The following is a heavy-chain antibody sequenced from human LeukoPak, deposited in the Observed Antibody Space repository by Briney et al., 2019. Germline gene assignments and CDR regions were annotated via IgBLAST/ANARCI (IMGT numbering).Heavy chain of an antibody. CDR2: SYYSGST. CDR3: ARVRLSAFDI. V-gene: IGHV4-31*03. CDR1: GGSISSGGYY. Sequence: SQTLSLTCTVSGGSISSGGYYWSWIRQHPGKGLEWIGYSYYSGSTYCNPSLKSRVTIALDTSKNKFSLKLSSVTAADTAVYYCARVRLSAFDIWGQGTMVTVSS. J-gene: IGHJ3*02.